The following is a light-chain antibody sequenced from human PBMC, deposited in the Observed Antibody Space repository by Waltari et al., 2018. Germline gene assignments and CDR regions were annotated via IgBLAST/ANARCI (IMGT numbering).Light chain of an antibody. Sequence: DIQMTQSPSPLSASVGHRVTITCQASHDISNYLNWYQQKPGKAPKLLIYDASNLETGVPSRFSGSGSGTDFSFTISSLQPEDIATYYCQQFDNLVYTFGQGTKLEIK. CDR1: HDISNY. J-gene: IGKJ2*01. V-gene: IGKV1-33*01. CDR2: DAS. CDR3: QQFDNLVYT.